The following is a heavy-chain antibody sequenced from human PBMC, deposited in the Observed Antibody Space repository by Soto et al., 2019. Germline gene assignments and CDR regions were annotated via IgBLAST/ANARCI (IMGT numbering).Heavy chain of an antibody. J-gene: IGHJ4*02. D-gene: IGHD6-19*01. V-gene: IGHV1-69*01. CDR3: AREVEMAGRFY. CDR2: IIPIFGTA. Sequence: QVQLVQSGAEVKKPGSSVKVSCKASGGTFSSYAISWVRQAPGQGLEWMGGIIPIFGTANYAQKFQGRVTMTAEEATSTAYRALSSLRAEDTAGEYWAREVEMAGRFYWGQGTLVTVAS. CDR1: GGTFSSYA.